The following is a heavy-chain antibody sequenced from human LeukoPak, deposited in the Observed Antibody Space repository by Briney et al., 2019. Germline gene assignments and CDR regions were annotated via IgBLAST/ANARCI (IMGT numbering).Heavy chain of an antibody. Sequence: PSETLSLTCTVSGGSISSSSYYWGWIRQPPGKGLEWIGSIYYSGSTYYNPSLKSRVTISVDTSKNQFSLKLSSVTAAVTAVYYCARDMSSSRVFDPWGQGTLVTVSS. CDR2: IYYSGST. V-gene: IGHV4-39*07. CDR1: GGSISSSSYY. D-gene: IGHD6-13*01. CDR3: ARDMSSSRVFDP. J-gene: IGHJ5*02.